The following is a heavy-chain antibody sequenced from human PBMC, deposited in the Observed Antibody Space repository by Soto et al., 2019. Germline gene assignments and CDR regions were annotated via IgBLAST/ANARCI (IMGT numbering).Heavy chain of an antibody. V-gene: IGHV1-69*02. J-gene: IGHJ4*02. CDR3: ASQSMRPRPLPGYSFAY. Sequence: QVQQVRSGAEVKKPGSSVKVPCKASGGTFSSYTISWVRQAPGQGLEWMARIIPIMNITNFARKFQGRVTLTADTSTNTAYMELSSLTSEDTAVYYCASQSMRPRPLPGYSFAYWGQGVLVTVSS. CDR1: GGTFSSYT. CDR2: IIPIMNIT. D-gene: IGHD6-6*01.